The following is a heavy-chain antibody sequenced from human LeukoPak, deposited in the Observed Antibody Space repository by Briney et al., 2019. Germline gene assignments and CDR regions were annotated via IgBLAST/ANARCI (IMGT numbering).Heavy chain of an antibody. J-gene: IGHJ4*02. CDR1: GYSFTSYD. CDR3: AWPSTLRYCSGDTCYSH. CDR2: MNPNSGNT. V-gene: IGHV1-8*01. Sequence: ASVNVSCKASGYSFTSYDVNWVRQATGQGLEWMGWMNPNSGNTGYAQKFQGRVTMTRSTSLNTAYMELSSLRSEDTAVYYCAWPSTLRYCSGDTCYSHWGQGTLVTVSS. D-gene: IGHD2-15*01.